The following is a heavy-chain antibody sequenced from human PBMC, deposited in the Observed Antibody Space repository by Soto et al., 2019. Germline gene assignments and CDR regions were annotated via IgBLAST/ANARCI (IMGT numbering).Heavy chain of an antibody. J-gene: IGHJ4*02. D-gene: IGHD3-16*01. CDR3: ARHPFGGYAFDS. CDR2: IFYSGST. Sequence: SETLSLTCTVSGVSINSNVHYWGWVRQSPGKGLEWIGSIFYSGSTYHNPSLESRVSISVDTPENRFSLKVTSATAADTGIYYCARHPFGGYAFDSWGQGTLVTVSS. V-gene: IGHV4-39*01. CDR1: GVSINSNVHY.